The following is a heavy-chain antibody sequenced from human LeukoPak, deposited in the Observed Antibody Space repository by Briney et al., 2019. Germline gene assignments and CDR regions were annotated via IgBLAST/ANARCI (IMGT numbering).Heavy chain of an antibody. Sequence: PGGSLRLSCAASGFTFSVYWMTWVRQAPGKGLEWVADIKEDGSKEYYVDSVKGRFTISRDNAQRSLFLQMKSLRAEDTAVYYCARDEGVVGLYAKWGQGTLVTVST. D-gene: IGHD2/OR15-2a*01. J-gene: IGHJ4*02. CDR1: GFTFSVYW. CDR2: IKEDGSKE. V-gene: IGHV3-7*05. CDR3: ARDEGVVGLYAK.